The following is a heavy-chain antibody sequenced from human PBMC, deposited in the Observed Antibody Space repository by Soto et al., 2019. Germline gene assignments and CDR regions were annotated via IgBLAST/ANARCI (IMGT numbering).Heavy chain of an antibody. CDR1: GFTFSSYA. CDR3: AKALRAVAGTGLDY. D-gene: IGHD6-19*01. J-gene: IGHJ4*02. Sequence: EVQLLESGGGLVQPGGSLRLSCAASGFTFSSYAMSWVRQAPGEGLEWVSAISGSGGSTNYAHSVKGRFTISRDESKNTLYLQMNSLRAEDTAVYYCAKALRAVAGTGLDYWGQGTLVTVSS. CDR2: ISGSGGST. V-gene: IGHV3-23*01.